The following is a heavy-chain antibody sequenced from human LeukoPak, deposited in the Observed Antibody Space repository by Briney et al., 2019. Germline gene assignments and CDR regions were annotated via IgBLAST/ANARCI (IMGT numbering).Heavy chain of an antibody. V-gene: IGHV3-30*04. CDR3: ARPYCSSTSCPYGVYYYYGMDV. D-gene: IGHD2-2*01. Sequence: GGSLRLSCAASGFTFGSYAMHWVRQAPGKGLEWVAVISYDGSNKYYADSVKGRFTISRDNSKNTLYLQMNSLRAEDTAVYYCARPYCSSTSCPYGVYYYYGMDVWGQGTTVTVSS. CDR1: GFTFGSYA. CDR2: ISYDGSNK. J-gene: IGHJ6*02.